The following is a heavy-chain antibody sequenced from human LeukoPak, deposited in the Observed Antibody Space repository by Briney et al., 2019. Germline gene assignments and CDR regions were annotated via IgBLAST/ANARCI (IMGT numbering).Heavy chain of an antibody. J-gene: IGHJ3*02. D-gene: IGHD3-9*01. Sequence: SETLSLTCTVSGGSIITYYWSWIRQPPGKGLEWIGYIYYSGSTNYNPSLKSRVTISVDTSKNQFSLKLSSVTAADTAVYYCASSDILTGYSHAFDIWGQGTMVTVSS. V-gene: IGHV4-59*08. CDR3: ASSDILTGYSHAFDI. CDR2: IYYSGST. CDR1: GGSIITYY.